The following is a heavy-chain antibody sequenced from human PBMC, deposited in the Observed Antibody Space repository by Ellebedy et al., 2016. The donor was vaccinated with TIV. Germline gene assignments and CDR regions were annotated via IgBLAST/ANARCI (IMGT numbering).Heavy chain of an antibody. CDR1: GFTFSNYA. D-gene: IGHD2-15*01. CDR3: AIRPDCSGGTCPFDY. CDR2: ISGSGAAI. Sequence: PGGSLRLSCAASGFTFSNYAMSWVRQAPGKGLVWVSSISGSGAAIYYADSVKGRFTISRDNSKNTLYVQMNSLRAEDTAVYYCAIRPDCSGGTCPFDYWGQGTLVTVSS. V-gene: IGHV3-23*01. J-gene: IGHJ4*02.